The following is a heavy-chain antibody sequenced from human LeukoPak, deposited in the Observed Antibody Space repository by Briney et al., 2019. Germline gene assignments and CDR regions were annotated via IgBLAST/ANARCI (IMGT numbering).Heavy chain of an antibody. CDR2: IIPIFGTA. J-gene: IGHJ4*02. Sequence: SVTVSCKASGGTFSSYAISWVRQAPGQGLEWMGGIIPIFGTANYEQKFQGRVTITADESTSTAYMELSSLRSEDTAVYYCARATSGYDSWGYFDYWGQGTLVTVSS. D-gene: IGHD5-12*01. CDR3: ARATSGYDSWGYFDY. CDR1: GGTFSSYA. V-gene: IGHV1-69*01.